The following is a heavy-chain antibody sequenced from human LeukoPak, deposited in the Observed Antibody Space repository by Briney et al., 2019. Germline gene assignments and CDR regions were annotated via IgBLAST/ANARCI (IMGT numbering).Heavy chain of an antibody. CDR3: ARDPYDFWSRGYYDSSGYFDY. CDR1: GFTFSSYA. Sequence: GGSLRLSCAASGFTFSSYAMHWARQAPGKGLEWVAVISYDGSNKYYADSVKGRFTISRDNSKNTLYLQMNSLRAEDTAVYYCARDPYDFWSRGYYDSSGYFDYWGQGTLVAVSS. V-gene: IGHV3-30-3*01. D-gene: IGHD3-22*01. CDR2: ISYDGSNK. J-gene: IGHJ4*02.